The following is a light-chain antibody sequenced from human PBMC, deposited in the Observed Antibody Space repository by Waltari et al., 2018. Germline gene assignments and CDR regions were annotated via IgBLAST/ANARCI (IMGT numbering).Light chain of an antibody. Sequence: EIVMTQSPATLSVSPGERATLSCRASQSISRNLAWYHQKPGQAPRLLSYGASTRATGIPARFSGSGSGTEFTLTISSLQSEDFAVYYCQQYNNWPPDLTFGGGTKVEI. CDR1: QSISRN. CDR2: GAS. CDR3: QQYNNWPPDLT. V-gene: IGKV3-15*01. J-gene: IGKJ4*01.